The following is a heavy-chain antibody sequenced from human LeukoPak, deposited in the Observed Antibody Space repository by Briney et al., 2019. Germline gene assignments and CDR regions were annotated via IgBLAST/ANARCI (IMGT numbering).Heavy chain of an antibody. Sequence: PGRSLRLSCAASGFTFSSYGMHWVRQAPGKGLEWVAVISYDGSNKYYADSVKGRFTISRDNSKNTLYLQMNSPRAEDTAVYYCARGGIAAAGTAIDYWGQGTLVTVSS. CDR1: GFTFSSYG. CDR3: ARGGIAAAGTAIDY. V-gene: IGHV3-30*03. CDR2: ISYDGSNK. D-gene: IGHD6-13*01. J-gene: IGHJ4*02.